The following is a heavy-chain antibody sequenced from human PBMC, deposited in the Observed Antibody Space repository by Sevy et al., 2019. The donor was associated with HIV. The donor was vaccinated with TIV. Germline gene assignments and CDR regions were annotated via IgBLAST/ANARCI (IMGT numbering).Heavy chain of an antibody. J-gene: IGHJ4*02. CDR2: TFPDDSDT. Sequence: GESLKISCKGSGYSFTNYWIGWVRQMPGKGLEWMGITFPDDSDTRYSPSFQGQVTISADKSTGTAYLQWSSLKASDTAMYYCATQRSCYDRVGYRYWGQGTLVTVSS. CDR3: ATQRSCYDRVGYRY. V-gene: IGHV5-51*01. D-gene: IGHD5-12*01. CDR1: GYSFTNYW.